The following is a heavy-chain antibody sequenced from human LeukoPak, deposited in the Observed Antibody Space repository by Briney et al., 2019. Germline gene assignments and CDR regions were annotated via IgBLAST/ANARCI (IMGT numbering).Heavy chain of an antibody. J-gene: IGHJ5*02. V-gene: IGHV1-69*06. CDR2: IIPIFGTA. Sequence: GASVKVSCKASGYTFTGYYMHWVRQAPGQGLEWMGGIIPIFGTANYAQKFQGRVTITADKSTSTAYMELSSLRSEDTAVYYCARDRSGSRGFDPWGQGTLVTVSS. CDR1: GYTFTGYY. CDR3: ARDRSGSRGFDP. D-gene: IGHD6-19*01.